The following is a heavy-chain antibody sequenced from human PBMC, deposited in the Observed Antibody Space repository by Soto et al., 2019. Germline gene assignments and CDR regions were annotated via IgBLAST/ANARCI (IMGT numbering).Heavy chain of an antibody. CDR3: AKGAVAGTPTSYYYYGMDV. CDR1: GGNFRTYA. J-gene: IGHJ6*02. D-gene: IGHD6-19*01. CDR2: SIPIFRTV. Sequence: QVQLLQSGAEMKKPGSSVRVSCEASGGNFRTYAISWVRQAPGQGLQWMGESIPIFRTVNYAQKFQGRVTITADESTTTVYMDLRSLRSEDTAVYYCAKGAVAGTPTSYYYYGMDVWGQGTTVTVSS. V-gene: IGHV1-69*12.